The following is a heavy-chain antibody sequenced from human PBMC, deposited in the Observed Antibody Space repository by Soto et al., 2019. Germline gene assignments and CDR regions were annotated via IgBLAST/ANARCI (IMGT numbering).Heavy chain of an antibody. J-gene: IGHJ4*02. Sequence: QVQLQESGPGLVKPSETLSLTCTVSGGSISSYYWSWIRQPPGKGLEWIGYIYYSGRTNYNPSLKSRVTISVDTSKNQYSLQLSSVPAADTAVYYCARRYGSCFDYWGQGTLVTVSS. V-gene: IGHV4-59*08. CDR3: ARRYGSCFDY. CDR2: IYYSGRT. D-gene: IGHD5-18*01. CDR1: GGSISSYY.